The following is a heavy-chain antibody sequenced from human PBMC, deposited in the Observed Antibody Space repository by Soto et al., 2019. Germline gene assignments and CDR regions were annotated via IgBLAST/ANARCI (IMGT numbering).Heavy chain of an antibody. Sequence: GGSLRLSCAASGFTFSSYGMHWVRQAPGKGLEWVAVIWYDGSNKYYADSVKGRFTISRDNSKNTLYLQMNSLRAEDTAVYYCARGYCSGGSCYWFYYYYYMDVWGKGTTVTVSS. CDR2: IWYDGSNK. D-gene: IGHD2-15*01. CDR1: GFTFSSYG. CDR3: ARGYCSGGSCYWFYYYYYMDV. V-gene: IGHV3-33*01. J-gene: IGHJ6*03.